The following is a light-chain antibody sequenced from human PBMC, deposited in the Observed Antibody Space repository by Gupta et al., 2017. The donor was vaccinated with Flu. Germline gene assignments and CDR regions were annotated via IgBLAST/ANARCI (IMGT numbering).Light chain of an antibody. V-gene: IGKV3-20*01. Sequence: AWYQQKPGQAPRLLIYGASSRATGIPDRFSGSGSATDFTLTISRLEPEDFAVYYCQQYGSSPWTFGQGTKVEIK. J-gene: IGKJ1*01. CDR3: QQYGSSPWT. CDR2: GAS.